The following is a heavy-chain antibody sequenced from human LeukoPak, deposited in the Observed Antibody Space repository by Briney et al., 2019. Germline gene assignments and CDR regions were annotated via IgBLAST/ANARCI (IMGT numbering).Heavy chain of an antibody. CDR2: ISGNGGRT. J-gene: IGHJ4*02. D-gene: IGHD1-14*01. Sequence: GGSLRLSCAASGFTFSTYTMAWVRQAPGGGLEWVSGISGNGGRTYYADSVKGRLAISRDDSKSTLYLQMNSLRGEDTAVYYCAKDFGRNLGGPGYWGRGTLVIVSS. CDR3: AKDFGRNLGGPGY. CDR1: GFTFSTYT. V-gene: IGHV3-23*01.